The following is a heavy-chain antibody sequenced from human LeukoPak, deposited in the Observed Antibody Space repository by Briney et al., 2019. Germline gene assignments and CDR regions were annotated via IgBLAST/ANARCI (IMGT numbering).Heavy chain of an antibody. V-gene: IGHV3-48*03. D-gene: IGHD6-19*01. CDR2: ISSSGSIT. CDR3: AKDESVGVAGTCDY. Sequence: PGGSLRLSCAASGFTFNDYEMTWVRQAPGKGLEWISYISSSGSITSHADSVKGRFTISRDNAKNSLYLQMNSLRAEDTAVYYCAKDESVGVAGTCDYWGQGTLVTVSS. J-gene: IGHJ4*02. CDR1: GFTFNDYE.